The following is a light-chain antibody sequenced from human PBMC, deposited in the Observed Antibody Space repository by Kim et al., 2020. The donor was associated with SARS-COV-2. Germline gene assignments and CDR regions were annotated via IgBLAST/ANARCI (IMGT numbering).Light chain of an antibody. CDR2: GAS. CDR3: QSFGT. V-gene: IGKV3-20*01. Sequence: EIVLTQSPGTLSLSPGERATLSCRASQSISRYLAWYQQKPGQAPRLLIYGASYRATAIPDRFSGIGSGTDFTLTISRLEPEDFAVYYCQSFGTFGQGTKVEIK. J-gene: IGKJ1*01. CDR1: QSISRY.